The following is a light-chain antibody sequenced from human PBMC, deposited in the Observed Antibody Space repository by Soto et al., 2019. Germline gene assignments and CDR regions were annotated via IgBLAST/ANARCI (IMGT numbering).Light chain of an antibody. Sequence: IQLTQSPSSLSASVGDRVTITCRASQDISALLAWYQQKPGKAPKLLISAASTLQSGVPSRFSVSGSGTEFTLTISSLQPEDFATYYCQQLKSYPITFGQGTRLEIK. CDR1: QDISAL. CDR2: AAS. V-gene: IGKV1-9*01. CDR3: QQLKSYPIT. J-gene: IGKJ5*01.